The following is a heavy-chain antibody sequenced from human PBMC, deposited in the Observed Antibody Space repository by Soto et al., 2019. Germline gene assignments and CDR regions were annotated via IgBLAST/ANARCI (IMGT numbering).Heavy chain of an antibody. J-gene: IGHJ6*02. Sequence: QTGGSLRLSCAVSGFSFSTYAMHWVRQAPGKGLEWLAIIWSDGVKEYYAESVRGRFTISIDNSKNTVFLQMDTVGAEDSALYYCTRATFDVWGQGTTVTVSS. CDR2: IWSDGVKE. V-gene: IGHV3-33*01. CDR3: TRATFDV. CDR1: GFSFSTYA.